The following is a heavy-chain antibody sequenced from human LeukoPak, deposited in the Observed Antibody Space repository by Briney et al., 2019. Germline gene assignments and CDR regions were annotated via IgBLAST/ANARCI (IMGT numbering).Heavy chain of an antibody. D-gene: IGHD3-3*01. J-gene: IGHJ4*02. CDR2: ISSSSSYI. CDR3: ARDLSFWSGYLLPDFDY. Sequence: GGSLRLSCAASGFTFSSYSMNWVRQAPGKGLEWVSSISSSSSYIYYADSVKGRFTISRDNAKNSLYLHMNSLRAEDTAAYYCARDLSFWSGYLLPDFDYWGQGTLVTVSS. CDR1: GFTFSSYS. V-gene: IGHV3-21*01.